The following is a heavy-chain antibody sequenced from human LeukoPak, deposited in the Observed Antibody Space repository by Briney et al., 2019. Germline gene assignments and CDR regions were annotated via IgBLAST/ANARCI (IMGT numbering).Heavy chain of an antibody. CDR1: GFTFSSYA. D-gene: IGHD2-15*01. Sequence: GGSLRLSCGASGFTFSSYAMSWVRQAPGKGLEWVSAISGSGGSTYYADSVKGRFTISRDNSKNTLYLQMNSLRAEDTAVYYCAKDLLRRNIVVVVAAMDYGMDVWGQGTTVTVSS. CDR3: AKDLLRRNIVVVVAAMDYGMDV. J-gene: IGHJ6*02. V-gene: IGHV3-23*01. CDR2: ISGSGGST.